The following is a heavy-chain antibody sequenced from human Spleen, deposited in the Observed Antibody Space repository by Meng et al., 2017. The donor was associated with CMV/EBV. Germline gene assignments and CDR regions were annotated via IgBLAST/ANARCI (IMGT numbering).Heavy chain of an antibody. CDR2: IYWNGGRT. D-gene: IGHD3-3*01. CDR1: GFTFDDYG. V-gene: IGHV3-20*04. CDR3: ARDHDFWSGQSPMDV. Sequence: GESLKISCAASGFTFDDYGMNWVRQVPGKGLEWVARIYWNGGRTSYADSVKGRFTISRDNAKNSLNLQMNSLRAEDTALYYCARDHDFWSGQSPMDVWGQGTTVTVSS. J-gene: IGHJ6*02.